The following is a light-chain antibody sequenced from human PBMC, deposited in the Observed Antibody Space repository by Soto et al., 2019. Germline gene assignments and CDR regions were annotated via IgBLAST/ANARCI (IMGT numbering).Light chain of an antibody. Sequence: THSPATLSLSPGEIATLSCRTSLSVSVYLDWYQQKPGQAPRLLISDASNRATGIPARFSGSGSGTDFTLTISSLEPEDFAVYYCHQRQYWPPITFGQGTRLEIK. V-gene: IGKV3-11*01. CDR2: DAS. CDR3: HQRQYWPPIT. CDR1: LSVSVY. J-gene: IGKJ5*01.